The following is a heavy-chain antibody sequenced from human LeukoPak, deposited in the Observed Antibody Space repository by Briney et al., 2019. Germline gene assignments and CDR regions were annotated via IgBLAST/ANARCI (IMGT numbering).Heavy chain of an antibody. Sequence: GESLKISCKGSGYSFTSYWIAWVRQMPGKGLEWMGVIYAGDSQTRYSPSFQGQVTISADKSISTAYLQWSSLKASDTAMYYCARHTAFSDTSSWLDPWGQGTLVTVS. J-gene: IGHJ5*02. CDR1: GYSFTSYW. D-gene: IGHD3-3*02. CDR3: ARHTAFSDTSSWLDP. CDR2: IYAGDSQT. V-gene: IGHV5-51*01.